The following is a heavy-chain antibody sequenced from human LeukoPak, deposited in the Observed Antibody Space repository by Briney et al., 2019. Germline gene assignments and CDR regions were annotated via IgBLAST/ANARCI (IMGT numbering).Heavy chain of an antibody. Sequence: GESLKISCKGSGYSFTSYWIGWVRQMPGKGLEWMGIIYPGDSDTRYSPSFQGQVTISADKSISTAYLQWSSLKASDTAMYYCARHVVQPIVVVPAAMDYGMDVWGQGTLVTVSS. CDR2: IYPGDSDT. D-gene: IGHD2-2*01. V-gene: IGHV5-51*01. J-gene: IGHJ6*02. CDR1: GYSFTSYW. CDR3: ARHVVQPIVVVPAAMDYGMDV.